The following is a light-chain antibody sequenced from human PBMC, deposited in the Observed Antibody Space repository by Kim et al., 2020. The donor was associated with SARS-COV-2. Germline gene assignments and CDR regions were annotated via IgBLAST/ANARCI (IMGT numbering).Light chain of an antibody. Sequence: VTMTCRATQSIIRYFNWYQQKAGKYPKLLIHAAGSLQSGVSSRFSGSGSGTDFTLSVSSLHPEYFATHYCQQSYTTPDTLGEGTNLEIK. V-gene: IGKV1-39*01. CDR2: AAG. CDR1: QSIIRY. CDR3: QQSYTTPDT. J-gene: IGKJ2*01.